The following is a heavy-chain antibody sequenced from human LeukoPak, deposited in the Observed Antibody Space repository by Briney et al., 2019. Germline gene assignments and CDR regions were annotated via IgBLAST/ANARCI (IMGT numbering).Heavy chain of an antibody. J-gene: IGHJ3*02. D-gene: IGHD6-13*01. Sequence: GSSVKVSCKASGGTFSSYAISWVRQAPGQGLEWMGGIIPIFGTANYAQKFQGRVTITADESTSTAYMELSSLRSEDTAVYYCARAWQQLVKDASDIWGQGTMVTVSS. CDR2: IIPIFGTA. CDR3: ARAWQQLVKDASDI. V-gene: IGHV1-69*01. CDR1: GGTFSSYA.